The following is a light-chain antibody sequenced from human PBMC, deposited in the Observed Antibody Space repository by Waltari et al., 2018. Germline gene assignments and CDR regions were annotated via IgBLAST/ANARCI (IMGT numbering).Light chain of an antibody. CDR1: QPIYNY. V-gene: IGKV1-39*01. CDR3: QQSYSLPYS. J-gene: IGKJ2*03. Sequence: DIQVTRSPSSLSASVGDRVSITCRASQPIYNYLNWYQTKPGKAPKLLIYSASSLQSGVPSRCTGSGSVTDYTLTISGLQPEDFATYSCQQSYSLPYSFGLGTVVEV. CDR2: SAS.